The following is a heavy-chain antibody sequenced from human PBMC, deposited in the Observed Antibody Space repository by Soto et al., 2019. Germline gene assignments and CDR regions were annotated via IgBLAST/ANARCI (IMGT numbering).Heavy chain of an antibody. CDR2: INPNSGGT. Sequence: ASVKVSCKASGYTFTGYYMHWVRQAPGQGLEWMGWINPNSGGTNYAQKFQGRVTMTRDTSISTAYMELSRLRSDDTAVYYCARVSHYDSSGYPGVWGQGTTVTVSS. V-gene: IGHV1-2*02. CDR1: GYTFTGYY. J-gene: IGHJ6*02. D-gene: IGHD3-22*01. CDR3: ARVSHYDSSGYPGV.